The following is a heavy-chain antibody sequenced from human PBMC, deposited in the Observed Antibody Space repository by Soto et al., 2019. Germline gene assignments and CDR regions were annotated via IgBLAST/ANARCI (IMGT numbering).Heavy chain of an antibody. CDR2: LNGSGGTT. CDR3: ARGFSAGKGSPPDY. CDR1: GFTLSNYA. Sequence: EVRLLESGGGLVQPGGSLRLSCAASGFTLSNYAMTWVRQAPGKGLGWVSGLNGSGGTTSSADSVKGRFAISRDNSKNTLYLQMNSLRDGATAVYYCARGFSAGKGSPPDYWGQGTLVTVSS. D-gene: IGHD3-10*01. J-gene: IGHJ4*02. V-gene: IGHV3-23*01.